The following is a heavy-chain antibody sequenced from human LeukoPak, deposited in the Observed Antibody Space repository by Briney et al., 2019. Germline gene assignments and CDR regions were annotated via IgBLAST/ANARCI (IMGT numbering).Heavy chain of an antibody. CDR1: GGSFSGYY. Sequence: SETLSLTCAVYGGSFSGYYWSWIRQPPGKGLEWIGEINHSGSTNYNPSLKSRVTISVDTSKNQFSLKLSSVTAADTAVYYCARGASRAGYYSSGSYYKHWGQGTLVTVSS. V-gene: IGHV4-34*01. CDR3: ARGASRAGYYSSGSYYKH. D-gene: IGHD3-10*01. J-gene: IGHJ4*02. CDR2: INHSGST.